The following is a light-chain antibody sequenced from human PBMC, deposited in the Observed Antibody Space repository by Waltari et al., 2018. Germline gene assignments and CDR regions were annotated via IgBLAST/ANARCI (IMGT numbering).Light chain of an antibody. CDR1: QSISGW. V-gene: IGKV1-5*03. J-gene: IGKJ1*01. CDR3: QQYDTFMWT. CDR2: KAS. Sequence: DIQMTQSPSTLSAYVGDRVTITCRASQSISGWLAWYQQKPGKAPKLLIYKASTLESGVPSRFSGSGSGTEFTLTINSLQPDDFATYYCQQYDTFMWTFGQGTKVDI.